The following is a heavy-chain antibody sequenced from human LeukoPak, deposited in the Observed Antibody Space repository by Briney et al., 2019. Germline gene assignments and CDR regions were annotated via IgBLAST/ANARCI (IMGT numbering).Heavy chain of an antibody. D-gene: IGHD3-10*01. CDR2: INHSGST. CDR3: ARAFLMVRGVIINWFDP. V-gene: IGHV4-34*01. Sequence: PSETLSLTCAVYGGSFSGYYWSWIRQPPGKGLEWIGEINHSGSTNYNPSLKSRVTISVDTSKNQFSLKLSSVTAADTAVYYCARAFLMVRGVIINWFDPWGQGTLVTVSS. J-gene: IGHJ5*02. CDR1: GGSFSGYY.